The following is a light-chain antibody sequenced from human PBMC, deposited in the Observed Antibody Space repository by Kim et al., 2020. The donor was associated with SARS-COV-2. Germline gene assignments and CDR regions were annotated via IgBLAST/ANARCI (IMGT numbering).Light chain of an antibody. Sequence: VALRQTVRLPCQGQSLRSYYARWYQQKTGQAPVIVIYSKNNRPSGIPDRFSGSSSGKTASLPITGAQAEDEADYYCNSRDRSGNQAFGGGNQLTVL. CDR1: SLRSYY. CDR3: NSRDRSGNQA. V-gene: IGLV3-19*01. J-gene: IGLJ2*01. CDR2: SKN.